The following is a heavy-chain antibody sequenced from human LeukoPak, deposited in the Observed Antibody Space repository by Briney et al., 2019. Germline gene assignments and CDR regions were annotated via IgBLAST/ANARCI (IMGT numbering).Heavy chain of an antibody. D-gene: IGHD6-19*01. CDR2: MNPNSGNT. J-gene: IGHJ4*02. V-gene: IGHV1-8*01. CDR1: GYTFTSYD. CDR3: ARGKWLAN. Sequence: GASVNLSCKASGYTFTSYDINWVRHATGQGLEWMGWMNPNSGNTGYAQKFQDRVTMTRNTSISTAYMELSSLQSEDTAVYYCARGKWLANWGQGTLVTVSS.